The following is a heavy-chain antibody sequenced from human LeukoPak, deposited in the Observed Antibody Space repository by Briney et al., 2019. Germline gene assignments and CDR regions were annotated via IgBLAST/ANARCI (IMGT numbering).Heavy chain of an antibody. CDR2: IRYDGSNK. CDR3: AKGLYDFWTTPFDY. CDR1: GFTFSSYG. J-gene: IGHJ4*02. V-gene: IGHV3-30*02. Sequence: PGGSLRLSCAASGFTFSSYGMHWVRQAPGKGLEWVAFIRYDGSNKYYADSVRGRFTISRDNSKNTLYLQMNSLRAEDTAVYYCAKGLYDFWTTPFDYWGRGTLVTVSS. D-gene: IGHD3-3*01.